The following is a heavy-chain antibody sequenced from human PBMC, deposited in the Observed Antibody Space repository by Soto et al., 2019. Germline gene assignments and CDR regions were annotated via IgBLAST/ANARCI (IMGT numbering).Heavy chain of an antibody. V-gene: IGHV4-39*01. CDR3: ASRGNGKHYFDY. Sequence: XXTLSLPFTVSGGSISSSSYYWGSIRQPPGKGLGWIGSMYYSGSTYFNPSLKSRVTISVDTSKNQFSLKVNSLTAADTAVYYCASRGNGKHYFDYWGQGTLVTVSS. D-gene: IGHD3-16*01. CDR2: MYYSGST. CDR1: GGSISSSSYY. J-gene: IGHJ4*02.